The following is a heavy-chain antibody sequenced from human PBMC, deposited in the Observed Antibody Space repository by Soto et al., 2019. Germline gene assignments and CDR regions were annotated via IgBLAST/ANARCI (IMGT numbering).Heavy chain of an antibody. V-gene: IGHV4-34*01. D-gene: IGHD6-19*01. Sequence: QVQLQQWGAGLLKPSETLSLTCAVYGGSFSGYYWSWIRQPPGKGLEWIGEINHSGSTNSNPSLKSRVTISVDTSKNHFSLKLSSVTAADTAVYYCARGLGVAGENNWFDPWGQGTLVTVSS. CDR3: ARGLGVAGENNWFDP. CDR1: GGSFSGYY. CDR2: INHSGST. J-gene: IGHJ5*02.